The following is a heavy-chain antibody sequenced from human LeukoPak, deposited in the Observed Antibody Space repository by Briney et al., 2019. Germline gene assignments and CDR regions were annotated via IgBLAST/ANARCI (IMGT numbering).Heavy chain of an antibody. CDR1: GFTFSSYA. CDR3: ARDRLQGIIAAAGTLDY. J-gene: IGHJ4*02. D-gene: IGHD6-13*01. V-gene: IGHV3-30*04. CDR2: ISYDGSNK. Sequence: GGSLRLSCAASGFTFSSYAMHWVRQAPGKGLGWVAVISYDGSNKYYADSVKGRFTISRDNSKNTLYLQMNSLRAEDTAVYYCARDRLQGIIAAAGTLDYWGQGTLVTVSS.